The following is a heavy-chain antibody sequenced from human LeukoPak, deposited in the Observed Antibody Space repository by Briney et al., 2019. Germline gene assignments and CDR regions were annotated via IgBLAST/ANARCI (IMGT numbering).Heavy chain of an antibody. Sequence: GGSLRLSCAASGFTFRNYGMSWVRQAPGKGLEWVSSISSSSSYIYYADSVKGRFTISRDNAKNSVYLQMNNLRGEDTAVYYCLRGAVTGWRFDYWGQGTLVIVSS. D-gene: IGHD6-19*01. CDR2: ISSSSSYI. V-gene: IGHV3-21*01. CDR1: GFTFRNYG. J-gene: IGHJ4*02. CDR3: LRGAVTGWRFDY.